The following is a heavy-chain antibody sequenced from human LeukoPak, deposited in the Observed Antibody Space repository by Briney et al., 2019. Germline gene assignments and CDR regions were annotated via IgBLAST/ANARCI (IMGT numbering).Heavy chain of an antibody. D-gene: IGHD1-14*01. CDR1: GFTFSSYW. V-gene: IGHV3-74*01. J-gene: IGHJ4*02. Sequence: GGPLRLSCAASGFTFSSYWMHWVRQAPGKGLVWVSRIKTDGTSTRYADSVEGRFTISRDNAKNTLYLQMNSLRAEDTAVYYCARDRWPSGFDSWGQGTPVTVSS. CDR3: ARDRWPSGFDS. CDR2: IKTDGTST.